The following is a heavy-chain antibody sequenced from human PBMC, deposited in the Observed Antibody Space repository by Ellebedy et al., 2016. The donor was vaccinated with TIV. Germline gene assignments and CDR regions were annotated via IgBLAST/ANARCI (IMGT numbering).Heavy chain of an antibody. V-gene: IGHV3-21*01. CDR3: ARDLKVTSAGTYAYYYGMDV. J-gene: IGHJ6*02. CDR2: ISSSSSYM. Sequence: PGGSLRLSCAASGFTFSSYSMNWVRQAPGKGLEWVSSISSSSSYMYYADSVKGRFTISRDNAKNSLYLQMNSLRAEDTAVYYCARDLKVTSAGTYAYYYGMDVWGQGTTVTVSS. D-gene: IGHD6-13*01. CDR1: GFTFSSYS.